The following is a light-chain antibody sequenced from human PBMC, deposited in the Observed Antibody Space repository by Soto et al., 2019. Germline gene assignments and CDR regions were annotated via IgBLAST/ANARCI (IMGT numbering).Light chain of an antibody. J-gene: IGKJ4*01. V-gene: IGKV3D-15*01. CDR2: GAS. CDR1: PSVSSN. Sequence: VMMTQSPATLSVSPGEGATLSCRASPSVSSNLAWYQQTPGQAPRLLIYGASSRATGIPDRFSGSGSGADFTLTISSLEPEDFALYYCQQHINWPLTFGGGTKVDIK. CDR3: QQHINWPLT.